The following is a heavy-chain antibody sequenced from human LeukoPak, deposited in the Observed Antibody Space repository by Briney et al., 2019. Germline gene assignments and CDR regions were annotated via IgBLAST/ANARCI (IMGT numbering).Heavy chain of an antibody. CDR3: TTSFLAVAGYYFDY. CDR1: GFTFSNAY. CDR2: IKPKTDGETT. D-gene: IGHD6-19*01. Sequence: GGSLRLSCAASGFTFSNAYMNWVRQAPGKGLEWVGRIKPKTDGETTDYAAPVKGRFTVSRDDSKTTLYLQMNSLQTEDTAVYYCTTSFLAVAGYYFDYWGQGTLVTVSS. V-gene: IGHV3-15*07. J-gene: IGHJ4*02.